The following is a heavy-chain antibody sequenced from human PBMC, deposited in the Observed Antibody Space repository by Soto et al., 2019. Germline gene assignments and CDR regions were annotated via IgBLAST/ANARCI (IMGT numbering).Heavy chain of an antibody. Sequence: SWKVSCKASGGTFSSYAISWVRQAPGQGLEWMGGIIPIFGTANYAQKFQGRVTITADESTSTAYMELSSLRSEDTAVYYCARDGGIAAAGTLDYWGQGTLVTVSS. V-gene: IGHV1-69*13. CDR3: ARDGGIAAAGTLDY. CDR2: IIPIFGTA. D-gene: IGHD6-13*01. J-gene: IGHJ4*02. CDR1: GGTFSSYA.